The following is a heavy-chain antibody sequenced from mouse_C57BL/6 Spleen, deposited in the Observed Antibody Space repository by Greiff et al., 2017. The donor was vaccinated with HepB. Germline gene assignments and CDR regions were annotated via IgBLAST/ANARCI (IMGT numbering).Heavy chain of an antibody. D-gene: IGHD3-3*01. J-gene: IGHJ2*01. CDR2: IDPSDSYT. V-gene: IGHV1-69*01. CDR3: ARRAGPYYFDY. Sequence: VQLQQSGAELVMPGASVKLSCKASDYTFTSYWMHWVKQRPGQGLEWIGEIDPSDSYTNYNQKFKGKSTLTVDKSSSTAYMQLSSLTSEDSAVYSCARRAGPYYFDYWGQGTTLTVSS. CDR1: DYTFTSYW.